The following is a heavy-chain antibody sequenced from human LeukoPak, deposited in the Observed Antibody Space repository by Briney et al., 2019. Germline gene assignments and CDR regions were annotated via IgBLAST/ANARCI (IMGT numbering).Heavy chain of an antibody. Sequence: GGSLRLSCAASGFTFSSYGMHWVRQAPGKGLEWVAVISYDGSNKYYTDSVKGRFTVSRDNPKNTLYLQMDSLRSEDTAVYYCAKVPHSWGLFDSWGQGTLVTVSS. CDR1: GFTFSSYG. CDR3: AKVPHSWGLFDS. CDR2: ISYDGSNK. J-gene: IGHJ4*02. D-gene: IGHD3-16*01. V-gene: IGHV3-30*18.